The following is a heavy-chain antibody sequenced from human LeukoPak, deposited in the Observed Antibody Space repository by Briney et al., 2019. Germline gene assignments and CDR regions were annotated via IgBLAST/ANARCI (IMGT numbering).Heavy chain of an antibody. J-gene: IGHJ4*02. CDR3: ARVGAYCGGDCYREDY. D-gene: IGHD2-21*02. V-gene: IGHV1-69*13. CDR2: IIPIFGTA. Sequence: ASVKVSCKASGGTFSSYAISWVRQAPGQGLEWMGGIIPIFGTANYAQKFQGRVTITADESTSTAYMELSSLRSDDTAVYYCARVGAYCGGDCYREDYWGQGTLVTVSS. CDR1: GGTFSSYA.